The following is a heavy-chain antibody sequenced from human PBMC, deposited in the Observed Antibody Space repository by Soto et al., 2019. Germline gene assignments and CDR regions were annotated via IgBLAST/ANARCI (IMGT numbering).Heavy chain of an antibody. CDR2: ISSSSSYI. D-gene: IGHD5-12*01. CDR1: GFTFSSYS. CDR3: VRDWGDGYKPDAFDI. J-gene: IGHJ3*02. V-gene: IGHV3-21*01. Sequence: EVQLVESGGGLVKPGGSLRLSCAASGFTFSSYSMNWVRQAPGKGLEWVSSISSSSSYIYYADSVKGRFTISRDNAKNSLYLQMNSLRAEDTAVYYCVRDWGDGYKPDAFDIWGQGTMVTVSS.